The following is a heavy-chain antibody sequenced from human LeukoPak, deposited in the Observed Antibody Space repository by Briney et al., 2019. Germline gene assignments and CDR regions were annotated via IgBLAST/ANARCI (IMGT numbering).Heavy chain of an antibody. CDR2: INPNSGGT. D-gene: IGHD2-2*01. V-gene: IGHV1-2*02. CDR1: GYTFTGYY. J-gene: IGHJ6*03. Sequence: ASVKVSCKASGYTFTGYYMHWVQQAPGQGLEWMGWINPNSGGTNYAQKFQGRVTMTRDTSISTAYMELSRLRSDDTAVYYCARDQVGDIVVVPAAHYYYYYMDVWGKGTTVTVSS. CDR3: ARDQVGDIVVVPAAHYYYYYMDV.